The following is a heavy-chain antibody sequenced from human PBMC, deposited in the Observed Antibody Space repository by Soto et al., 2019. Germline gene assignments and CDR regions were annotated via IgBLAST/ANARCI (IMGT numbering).Heavy chain of an antibody. CDR1: GFTFRSHG. D-gene: IGHD3-16*01. CDR3: ARWGDNQRLDS. V-gene: IGHV3-33*01. Sequence: QVQLVQSGGGVVQPGGSLRLSCEATGFTFRSHGMHCVRQAPGKGLEWVAVIWYDGSNKYYADSVKGRLTISRDNSKNTLYLQMNSLRAEDTAVYYCARWGDNQRLDSWGQGNIVTVSS. CDR2: IWYDGSNK. J-gene: IGHJ4*02.